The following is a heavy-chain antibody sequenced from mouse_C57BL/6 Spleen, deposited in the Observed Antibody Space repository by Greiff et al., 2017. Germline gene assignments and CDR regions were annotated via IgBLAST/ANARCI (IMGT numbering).Heavy chain of an antibody. J-gene: IGHJ3*01. Sequence: QVQLQQPGAELVKPGASVKMSCKASGYTFTSYWITWVKQRPGQGLAWIGDIYPGSGSTNYTDKFKSKATLTVDTSSSTAYMQLSSLTSEDSAVYYCARTYYVFAYWGQGTLVTVSA. D-gene: IGHD1-1*01. CDR3: ARTYYVFAY. CDR1: GYTFTSYW. V-gene: IGHV1-55*01. CDR2: IYPGSGST.